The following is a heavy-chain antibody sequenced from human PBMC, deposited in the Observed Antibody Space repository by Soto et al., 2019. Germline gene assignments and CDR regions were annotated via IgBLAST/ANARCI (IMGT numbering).Heavy chain of an antibody. CDR1: GFTFSDHY. CDR2: SKTKTYNYVT. CDR3: VRGHNSFDF. J-gene: IGHJ4*02. Sequence: EVQLVESGGDLVQPGGSLRLSCKVSGFTFSDHYMVWVRQTPGKVLEWLGRSKTKTYNYVTDYAASVKGRFIISRDDSKNFLYLQMNSLNTEDTAVYYCVRGHNSFDFWGQGSLVTVSS. V-gene: IGHV3-72*01.